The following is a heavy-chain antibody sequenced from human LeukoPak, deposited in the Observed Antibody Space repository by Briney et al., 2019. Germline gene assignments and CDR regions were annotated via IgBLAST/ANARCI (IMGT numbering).Heavy chain of an antibody. CDR3: VKDLPLVIRAFEY. V-gene: IGHV3-23*01. J-gene: IGHJ4*02. CDR1: GFTFSSYA. D-gene: IGHD3-16*01. CDR2: ISGSGGSS. Sequence: PGGSLRLSCAASGFTFSSYAMSWVRQAPGKGLEWISGISGSGGSSFYADSVKGRFTISRDNSMDTLSLQMNSLRADDTAVYFCVKDLPLVIRAFEYWGQGSLVTVSS.